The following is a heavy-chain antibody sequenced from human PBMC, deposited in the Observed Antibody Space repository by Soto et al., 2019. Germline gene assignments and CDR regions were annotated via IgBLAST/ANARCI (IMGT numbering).Heavy chain of an antibody. CDR1: GFTFSSYS. Sequence: EVQLVESGGGLVKPGGSLRLSCAASGFTFSSYSMNWVRQAPGKGLEWVSSISSSSSYIYYADSVKGRFTITRDNAKNSLNLQMNSLRAEDTAVYYCAREGVQHRSVPYYYYGMDVWGQGTTVTVSS. D-gene: IGHD3-10*01. CDR3: AREGVQHRSVPYYYYGMDV. V-gene: IGHV3-21*01. J-gene: IGHJ6*02. CDR2: ISSSSSYI.